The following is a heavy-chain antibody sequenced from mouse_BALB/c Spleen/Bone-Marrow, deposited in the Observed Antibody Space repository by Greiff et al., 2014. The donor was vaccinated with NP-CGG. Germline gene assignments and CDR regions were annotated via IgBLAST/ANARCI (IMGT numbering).Heavy chain of an antibody. CDR1: GYTFTRYT. CDR2: IIPNSGYS. D-gene: IGHD1-1*01. Sequence: QVQLKGSGAELARPGASVKMSCQASGYTFTRYTMHWEKKRPGQGLEWIGYIIPNSGYSNYNQKFKDKATLTADKSSSTAYMQLSSLTSEDSAVYYCTIRYYAMDYWGQGTSVTVSS. J-gene: IGHJ4*01. V-gene: IGHV1-4*01. CDR3: TIRYYAMDY.